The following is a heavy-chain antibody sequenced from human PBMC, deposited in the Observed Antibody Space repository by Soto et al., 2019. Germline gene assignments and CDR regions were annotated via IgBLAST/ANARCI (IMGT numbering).Heavy chain of an antibody. J-gene: IGHJ5*02. D-gene: IGHD4-17*01. CDR1: GGTFSSYA. V-gene: IGHV1-69*13. CDR2: IIPIFGTA. Sequence: SVKVSCKASGGTFSSYAISWVRQAPGQGLEWMGGIIPIFGTANYAQKFQGRVTITADESTSTAYMELSSLRSEDTAVYYCARHDYGGNSGWFDPWGQGTLVTVSS. CDR3: ARHDYGGNSGWFDP.